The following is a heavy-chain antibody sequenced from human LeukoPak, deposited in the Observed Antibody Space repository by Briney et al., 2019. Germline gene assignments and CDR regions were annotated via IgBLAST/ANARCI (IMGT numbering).Heavy chain of an antibody. CDR2: INTNTGNP. J-gene: IGHJ4*02. V-gene: IGHV7-4-1*02. CDR1: GYTFTGYY. D-gene: IGHD4-17*01. CDR3: ARDLGDYGDEIQFDY. Sequence: ASVKVSCKASGYTFTGYYMHWVRQAPGQGLEWMGWINTNTGNPTYAQGFTGRFVFSLDTSVTTAYLQISSLKAEDTAVYYCARDLGDYGDEIQFDYWGQGTLVTVSS.